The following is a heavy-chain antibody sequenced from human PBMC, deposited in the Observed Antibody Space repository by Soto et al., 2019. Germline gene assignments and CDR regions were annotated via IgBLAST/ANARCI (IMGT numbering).Heavy chain of an antibody. Sequence: SETLSLTCTVSGGSISSGDYYWSWIRQPPGKGLEWIGYIYYSGSTYYNPSLKSRVTISVDTSKNQFSLKLSSVTAADTAVYYCARTGYYYDSSGYLRRWFDPWGQGTLVTVSS. CDR1: GGSISSGDYY. J-gene: IGHJ5*02. V-gene: IGHV4-30-4*01. CDR2: IYYSGST. D-gene: IGHD3-22*01. CDR3: ARTGYYYDSSGYLRRWFDP.